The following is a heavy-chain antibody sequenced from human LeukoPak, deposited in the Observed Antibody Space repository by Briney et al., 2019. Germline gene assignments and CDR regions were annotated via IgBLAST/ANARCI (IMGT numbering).Heavy chain of an antibody. V-gene: IGHV1-46*01. Sequence: RASVKVSCKASGYTFTSYYMHWVRQAPGQGLEWMGIINPSGGSTTYAQKFQGRVTMTRDTSTSTVFMEVNSLRSEDTAVYYCALYSSTWYWGQGTLVTVSS. CDR1: GYTFTSYY. CDR2: INPSGGST. D-gene: IGHD6-13*01. J-gene: IGHJ4*02. CDR3: ALYSSTWY.